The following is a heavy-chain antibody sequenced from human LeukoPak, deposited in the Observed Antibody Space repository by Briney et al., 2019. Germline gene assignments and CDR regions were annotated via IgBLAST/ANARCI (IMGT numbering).Heavy chain of an antibody. CDR3: ARSNQADDY. Sequence: GGSLRLSCATSGFTFSNYRMHWVRQVPGKGLVWVSRTSPGGSNTAYADSVKGRFTISRDNARNTLYLQMDSLRAEDTAVYYCARSNQADDYWGQGTLVTVSS. D-gene: IGHD1-14*01. CDR2: TSPGGSNT. CDR1: GFTFSNYR. V-gene: IGHV3-74*01. J-gene: IGHJ4*02.